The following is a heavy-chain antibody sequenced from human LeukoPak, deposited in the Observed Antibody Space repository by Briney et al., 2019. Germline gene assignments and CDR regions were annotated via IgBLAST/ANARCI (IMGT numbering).Heavy chain of an antibody. D-gene: IGHD1-26*01. CDR3: AKKYSTGLDP. Sequence: PGRCLRLSCAASGFTFSSYAMSWGRQAPGKGREWVSVISGGTGSTYYADSVKGRFTISRDNSKNTLYLQMNSLRAEDRAVYYCAKKYSTGLDPWGQGTLVTVSS. CDR1: GFTFSSYA. V-gene: IGHV3-23*01. J-gene: IGHJ5*02. CDR2: ISGGTGST.